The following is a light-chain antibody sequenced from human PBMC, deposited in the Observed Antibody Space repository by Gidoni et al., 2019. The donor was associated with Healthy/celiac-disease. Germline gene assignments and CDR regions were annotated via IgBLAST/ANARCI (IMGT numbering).Light chain of an antibody. CDR2: GAS. V-gene: IGKV3-20*01. CDR3: QQFGLT. J-gene: IGKJ4*01. Sequence: EIVLTQSPGNRSLSPGERATLSCRASQSVSSSYLAWYQQKPGQAPRLLIYGASSRATGIPDRFSGSGSGTDFTLTISRLEPEDFAVYYCQQFGLTFGGGTKVEIK. CDR1: QSVSSSY.